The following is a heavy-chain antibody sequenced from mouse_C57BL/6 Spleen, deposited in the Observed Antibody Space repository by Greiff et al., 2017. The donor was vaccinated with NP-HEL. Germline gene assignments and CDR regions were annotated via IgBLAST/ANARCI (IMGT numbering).Heavy chain of an antibody. CDR3: AREGYDYDEGYYAMDY. CDR2: IYPGSGST. V-gene: IGHV1-55*01. D-gene: IGHD2-4*01. J-gene: IGHJ4*01. Sequence: QVQLQQPGAELVKPGASVKMSCKASGYTFTSYWITWVKQRPGQGLEWIGDIYPGSGSTNYNEKFKSKATLTVDTSSSTAYMQLSSLTSEDSAVDYCAREGYDYDEGYYAMDYWGQGTSVTVSS. CDR1: GYTFTSYW.